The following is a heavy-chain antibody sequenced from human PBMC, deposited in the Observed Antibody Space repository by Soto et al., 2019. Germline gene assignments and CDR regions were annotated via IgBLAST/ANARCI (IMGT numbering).Heavy chain of an antibody. D-gene: IGHD5-18*01. CDR3: ARDGRAMNDY. CDR1: GFTFSSYS. Sequence: GGSLRLSCAASGFTFSSYSMNWVRQAPGKGLEFVSSISSNGSTTNYAYSVKGRFTISRDNSRDSLYLQMDSLRAEDTAVYYCARDGRAMNDYWGQGTLVTVSS. J-gene: IGHJ4*02. CDR2: ISSNGSTT. V-gene: IGHV3-48*01.